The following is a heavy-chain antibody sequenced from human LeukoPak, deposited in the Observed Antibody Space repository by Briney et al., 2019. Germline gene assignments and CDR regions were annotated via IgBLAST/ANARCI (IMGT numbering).Heavy chain of an antibody. V-gene: IGHV4-59*01. D-gene: IGHD6-19*01. Sequence: SETLSLTCTVSGGSISSYYWSWIRQPPRKGLEWIGYIYYSGSTNYNPSLKSRVTISVDASKNQFYLTLSSVTVSATAASYYARTDTGSGLRYWGQGTLVTVSP. CDR3: ARTDTGSGLRY. CDR2: IYYSGST. CDR1: GGSISSYY. J-gene: IGHJ4*02.